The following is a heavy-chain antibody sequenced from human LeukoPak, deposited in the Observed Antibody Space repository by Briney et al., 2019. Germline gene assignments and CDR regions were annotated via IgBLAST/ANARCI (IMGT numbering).Heavy chain of an antibody. D-gene: IGHD6-13*01. CDR3: ARVEQQLALYWFDP. V-gene: IGHV4-30-4*08. J-gene: IGHJ5*02. CDR1: RFTFRDHF. CDR2: IYYSGST. Sequence: LRLSCAASRFTFRDHFMSWIRQPPGKGLEWIGYIYYSGSTYYNPSLKSRVTISVDTSKNQFSLKLSSVTAADTAVYYCARVEQQLALYWFDPWGQGTLVTVSS.